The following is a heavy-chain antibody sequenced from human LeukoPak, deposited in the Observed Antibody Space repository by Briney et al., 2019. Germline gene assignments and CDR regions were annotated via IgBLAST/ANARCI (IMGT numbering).Heavy chain of an antibody. D-gene: IGHD6-6*01. Sequence: GGSLRLSCAASGFTFSTYWMHWVRQAPGKGLVWVSHINSDESNTNYADSVKGRFTISRDNAKNTLYLQMNNLRAEDTAVYFCARPWDSSSSRHFDYWGQGTLVTVSS. CDR1: GFTFSTYW. J-gene: IGHJ4*02. V-gene: IGHV3-74*01. CDR3: ARPWDSSSSRHFDY. CDR2: INSDESNT.